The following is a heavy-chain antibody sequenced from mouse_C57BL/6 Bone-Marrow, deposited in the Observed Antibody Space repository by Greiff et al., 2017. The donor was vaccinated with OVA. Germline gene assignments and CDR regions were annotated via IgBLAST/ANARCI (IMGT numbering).Heavy chain of an antibody. D-gene: IGHD2-4*01. V-gene: IGHV1-62-2*01. CDR3: ARHEYYDEDYAMDY. Sequence: QVQLQQSGAELVKPGASVKLSCKASGYTFTEYTIHWVQQRSGQGLEWIGWFYPGSGSIKYNEKFKDKATLTAYKSSSTAYMELSRLTSDDSSVSFCARHEYYDEDYAMDYWGQGTSVTVSS. CDR2: FYPGSGSI. CDR1: GYTFTEYT. J-gene: IGHJ4*01.